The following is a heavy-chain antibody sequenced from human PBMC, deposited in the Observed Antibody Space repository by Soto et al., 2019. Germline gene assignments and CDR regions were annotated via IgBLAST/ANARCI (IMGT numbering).Heavy chain of an antibody. CDR1: GFTFSSYG. CDR2: ISYDGSNK. V-gene: IGHV3-30*18. CDR3: AKDFASLHRRGAVMDY. J-gene: IGHJ4*02. Sequence: GGSLRLSCAASGFTFSSYGMHWVRQAPGKGLEWVAVISYDGSNKYYADSVKGRFTISRDNSKNTLNLQMNSLRAEDTAVYYCAKDFASLHRRGAVMDYWGQGTLVTVSS. D-gene: IGHD2-21*01.